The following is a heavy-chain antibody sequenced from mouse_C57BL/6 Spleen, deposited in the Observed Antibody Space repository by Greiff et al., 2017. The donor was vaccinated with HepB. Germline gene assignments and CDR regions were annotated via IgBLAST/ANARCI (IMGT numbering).Heavy chain of an antibody. J-gene: IGHJ4*01. CDR3: ARSVYYGSSYGYAMDY. V-gene: IGHV14-3*01. D-gene: IGHD1-1*01. CDR1: GFNIKNTY. CDR2: IDPANGNT. Sequence: EVQRVESVAELVRPGASVKLSCTASGFNIKNTYMHWVKQRPEQGLEWIGRIDPANGNTKYAPKFQGKATITADTSSNTAYLQLSSLTSEDTAIYYCARSVYYGSSYGYAMDYWGQGTSVTVSS.